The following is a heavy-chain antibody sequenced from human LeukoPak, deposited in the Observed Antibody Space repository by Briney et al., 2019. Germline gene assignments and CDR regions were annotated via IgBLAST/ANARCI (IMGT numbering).Heavy chain of an antibody. Sequence: KPGGSLRLSCAASGFTFSNFGINWVRQAPGQGLELVSSISSSSSYISYADSVKGRFTISRDNAKNALYLQMNTLGAEDTALYYCVRGSTDWNGMDVWGQGTTVTVSS. CDR3: VRGSTDWNGMDV. J-gene: IGHJ6*02. CDR2: ISSSSSYI. CDR1: GFTFSNFG. V-gene: IGHV3-21*01. D-gene: IGHD6-19*01.